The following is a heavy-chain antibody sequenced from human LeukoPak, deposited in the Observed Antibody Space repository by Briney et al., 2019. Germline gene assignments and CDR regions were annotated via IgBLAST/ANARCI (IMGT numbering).Heavy chain of an antibody. CDR3: ARPPGFSTSFWD. D-gene: IGHD2-2*01. CDR1: GGSISGTSYY. Sequence: SETLSLTCTVSGGSISGTSYYLGWIRQPPGKGPEWIGSIHYSGRTYYKPSLKSRVTISVDTSKNQFSLKLTSVTSADTAVYYCARPPGFSTSFWDWGQGTLVTVSS. V-gene: IGHV4-39*01. J-gene: IGHJ4*02. CDR2: IHYSGRT.